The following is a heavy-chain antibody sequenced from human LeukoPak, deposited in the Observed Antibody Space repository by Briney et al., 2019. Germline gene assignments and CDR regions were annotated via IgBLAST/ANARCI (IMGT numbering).Heavy chain of an antibody. CDR2: ISSSSSTT. J-gene: IGHJ4*02. V-gene: IGHV3-48*03. D-gene: IGHD6-19*01. CDR1: GFTFSNYE. CDR3: TRGSRLKGIAVAGTNFDY. Sequence: PGGSLRLSCVASGFTFSNYEMNWVRQAPGMGLAWVSYISSSSSTTYYADSVKGRFTISRDNAKNSLYLQMNSLRDEDTAVYYCTRGSRLKGIAVAGTNFDYWGQGTPVTVSS.